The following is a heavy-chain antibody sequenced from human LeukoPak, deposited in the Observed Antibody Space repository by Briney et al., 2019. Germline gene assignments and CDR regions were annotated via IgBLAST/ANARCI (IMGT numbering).Heavy chain of an antibody. CDR3: VRYIAAAGTGIDY. Sequence: GESLKISCKGSGYSFTSYWIGWVRQLPGKGLEWMGIIYPGDSDTRYSPSFQGQVTISADKSISTAYLQWSSLKASDTAMYYCVRYIAAAGTGIDYWGQGTLVTVSS. D-gene: IGHD6-13*01. J-gene: IGHJ4*02. V-gene: IGHV5-51*01. CDR1: GYSFTSYW. CDR2: IYPGDSDT.